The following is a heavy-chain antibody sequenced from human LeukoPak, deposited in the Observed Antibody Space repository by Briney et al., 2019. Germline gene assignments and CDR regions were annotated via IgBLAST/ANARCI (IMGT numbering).Heavy chain of an antibody. J-gene: IGHJ1*01. Sequence: ASVKVSGKASGGTFTKYVISWVREAPGQGLEWMGRFIPVHDTANYAHKFQGRVILTADKSTSTAYMELTSLRSEDTAVYCAMLGVIPDWGQGTLITVSS. CDR1: GGTFTKYV. V-gene: IGHV1-69*10. CDR3: MLGVIPD. CDR2: FIPVHDTA. D-gene: IGHD2-2*01.